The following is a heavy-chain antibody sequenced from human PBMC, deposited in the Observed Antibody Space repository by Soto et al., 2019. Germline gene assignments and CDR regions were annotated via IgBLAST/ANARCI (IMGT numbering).Heavy chain of an antibody. CDR1: GFTFSSYC. J-gene: IGHJ4*02. CDR3: AKARRAGGNYGFYSDF. Sequence: PGGSLRLSCAASGFTFSSYCMTWVRQAPGKGLEWVSFSSATGAGTYYADSVKGRFTISRDNSKNTLYLQMTSLRADDTAVYYCAKARRAGGNYGFYSDFWGQGALVTVSS. D-gene: IGHD1-7*01. V-gene: IGHV3-23*01. CDR2: SSATGAGT.